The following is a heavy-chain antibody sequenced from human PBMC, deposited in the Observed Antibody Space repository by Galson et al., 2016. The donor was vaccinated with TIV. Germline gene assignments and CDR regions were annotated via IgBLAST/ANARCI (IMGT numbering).Heavy chain of an antibody. CDR2: VKWSSEST. CDR1: GFPFVGHA. V-gene: IGHV3-9*01. J-gene: IGHJ2*01. CDR3: VRGTWPGDQGYFDI. D-gene: IGHD1-14*01. Sequence: SLRLSCAASGFPFVGHAMEWVRLVPGKGLEWVSGVKWSSESTDYKHSSRGRFTISRDDAKNSLSLQLNNLRPEAAALYFCVRGTWPGDQGYFDIWGRGTLVTVSS.